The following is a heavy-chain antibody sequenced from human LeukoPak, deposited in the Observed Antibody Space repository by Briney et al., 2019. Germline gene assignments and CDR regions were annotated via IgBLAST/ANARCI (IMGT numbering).Heavy chain of an antibody. V-gene: IGHV3-7*01. Sequence: GGSLRLSCAASGFTFSSYWMSWVRQAPGKGLEWVANIKQDGSEKYYVDSVKGRFTISRDNAKNSLYLQMNSLRAEDTAVYCCARDLGVANWYFDYWGQGTLVTVSS. J-gene: IGHJ4*02. D-gene: IGHD1-1*01. CDR1: GFTFSSYW. CDR3: ARDLGVANWYFDY. CDR2: IKQDGSEK.